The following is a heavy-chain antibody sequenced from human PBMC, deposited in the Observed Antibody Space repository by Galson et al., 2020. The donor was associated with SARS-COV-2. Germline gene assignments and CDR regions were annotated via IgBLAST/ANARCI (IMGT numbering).Heavy chain of an antibody. D-gene: IGHD6-13*01. V-gene: IGHV4-59*08. CDR1: GGSISSYY. J-gene: IGHJ3*02. CDR3: ARLGRSSWDHDAFDI. Sequence: SETLSLTCTVSGGSISSYYWSWIRQPPGKGLEWIGYIYYSGSTNYNPSLKSRVTISVDTSKNQFSLKLSSVTAADTAVYYCARLGRSSWDHDAFDIWGQGTMVTVSS. CDR2: IYYSGST.